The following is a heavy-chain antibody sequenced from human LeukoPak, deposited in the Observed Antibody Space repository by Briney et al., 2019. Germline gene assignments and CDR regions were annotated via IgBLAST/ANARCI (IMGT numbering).Heavy chain of an antibody. CDR3: AKDRGNWNSGWFDP. CDR1: GVTFSSYA. V-gene: IGHV3-23*01. D-gene: IGHD1-7*01. J-gene: IGHJ5*02. Sequence: RGGSLSLSCATSGVTFSSYAMSWVRQAPGKGLEWVSAISGSGGSTYYADSVKGRFTISRDNSKNTLYLQMNSLRAEDTAVYYCAKDRGNWNSGWFDPWGQGTLVTVSS. CDR2: ISGSGGST.